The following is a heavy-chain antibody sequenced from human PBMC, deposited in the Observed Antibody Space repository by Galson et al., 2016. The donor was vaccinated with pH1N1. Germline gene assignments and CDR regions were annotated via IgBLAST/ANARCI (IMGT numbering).Heavy chain of an antibody. J-gene: IGHJ4*02. D-gene: IGHD4/OR15-4a*01. CDR1: GFTFCSYW. V-gene: IGHV3-7*01. CDR3: VRAVGAVEAF. CDR2: IKQDESEK. Sequence: SLRLSCAASGFTFCSYWMSWVRQAPGKGLEWVANIKQDESEKYYVDSVKGRFTISRDNAKNSLFLQMNSLRAEDTAVYYCVRAVGAVEAFWGQGTLVTVSS.